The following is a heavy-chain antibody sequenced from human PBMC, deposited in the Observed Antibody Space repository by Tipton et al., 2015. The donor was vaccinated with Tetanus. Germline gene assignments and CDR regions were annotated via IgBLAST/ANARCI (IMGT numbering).Heavy chain of an antibody. D-gene: IGHD2-15*01. J-gene: IGHJ4*02. CDR3: ARGPQYCSGGSCYHNYFDY. V-gene: IGHV1-8*01. Sequence: QSGAEVKKPGASVKVSCKASGYTFTSYDINWVRQATGQGLEWMGWMNPNSGNTGYAQKFQGRVTMTRNTSISTAYMELSSLRSEDTAVYYCARGPQYCSGGSCYHNYFDYWGQGTLVTVSS. CDR1: GYTFTSYD. CDR2: MNPNSGNT.